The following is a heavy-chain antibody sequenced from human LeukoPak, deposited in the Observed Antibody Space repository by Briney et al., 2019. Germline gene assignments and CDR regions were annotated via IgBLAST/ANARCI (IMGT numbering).Heavy chain of an antibody. CDR3: ARGYYGSGSYYNWAFDI. D-gene: IGHD3-10*01. CDR2: ISAYNGNT. V-gene: IGHV1-18*01. CDR1: GYTFTSYG. Sequence: ASVKVSCKASGYTFTSYGISWVRQAPGQGLEWMGWISAYNGNTNYAQKLQGRVTMTTDTSTSTAYMELRSLTSDDTAEYYCARGYYGSGSYYNWAFDIWGQGTMVTVSS. J-gene: IGHJ3*02.